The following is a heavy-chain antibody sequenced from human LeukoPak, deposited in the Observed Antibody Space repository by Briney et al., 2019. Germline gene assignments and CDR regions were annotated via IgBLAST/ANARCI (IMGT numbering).Heavy chain of an antibody. CDR2: ISSSGSTI. J-gene: IGHJ3*01. D-gene: IGHD2-15*01. V-gene: IGHV3-48*03. CDR3: ARESEHSVSQVDFDL. Sequence: GSLRLSCAASGFTFSSYEMNWVRQAPGKGLEWVSYISSSGSTIYYADSVKGRFTISRDNAKNSLYLQMNSLRAEDTAVYYCARESEHSVSQVDFDLWGQGTMVTVSS. CDR1: GFTFSSYE.